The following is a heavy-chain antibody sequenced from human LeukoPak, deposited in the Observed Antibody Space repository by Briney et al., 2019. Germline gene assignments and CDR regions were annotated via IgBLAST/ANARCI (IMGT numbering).Heavy chain of an antibody. CDR3: AKGSLHPGIFDY. J-gene: IGHJ4*02. CDR1: GFTFSSCA. V-gene: IGHV3-23*01. Sequence: GGSLRLSCAASGFTFSSCAMTWVRQAPGKGLEWVSTISDSGGNTYYADSVKGRVTISRDNSKNTLYLQMNSLRAEAPAVYYCAKGSLHPGIFDYWGQGTLVTVSS. CDR2: ISDSGGNT.